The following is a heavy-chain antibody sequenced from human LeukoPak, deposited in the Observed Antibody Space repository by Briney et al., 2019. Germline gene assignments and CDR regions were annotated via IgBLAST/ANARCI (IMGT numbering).Heavy chain of an antibody. CDR2: IYYSGST. CDR3: ARGDGGPYYDFWSGYPDNWFDP. CDR1: GGSISSYY. Sequence: SSETLSLTCTVSGGSISSYYWSWIRQPPGKGPEWIGYIYYSGSTNYNPSLKSRVTISVDTSKNQFSLKLSSVTAADTAVYYCARGDGGPYYDFWSGYPDNWFDPWGQGTLVTVSS. D-gene: IGHD3-3*01. V-gene: IGHV4-59*01. J-gene: IGHJ5*02.